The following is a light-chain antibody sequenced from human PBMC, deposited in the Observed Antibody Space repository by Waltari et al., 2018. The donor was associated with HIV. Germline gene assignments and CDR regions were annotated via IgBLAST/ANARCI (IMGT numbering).Light chain of an antibody. CDR3: QSSDIRLHGLWV. CDR1: KSNIGAGHD. CDR2: ANS. V-gene: IGLV1-40*01. J-gene: IGLJ3*02. Sequence: QSLLTQPPSVSATPGQRITISCTGNKSNIGAGHDVHWYRQLPGTAPRLLIFANSNRPSGVPDRISGSKSTASASLAITGLQAEDEGYYYCQSSDIRLHGLWVFGGGTEVTVL.